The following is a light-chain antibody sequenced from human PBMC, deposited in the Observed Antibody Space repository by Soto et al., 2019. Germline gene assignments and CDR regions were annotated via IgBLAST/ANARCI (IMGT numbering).Light chain of an antibody. CDR2: GAS. Sequence: ILLTEYHPTLSFAPCETAPLSCSPSQSVSSNLAWYQQKPGQAPRLLIYGASTRATGIPDRFSGSGSGTDFTLTISRLEPEDFAVYYCHHYGSSLTWTFGQGTKVDI. CDR1: QSVSSN. V-gene: IGKV3-20*01. J-gene: IGKJ1*01. CDR3: HHYGSSLTWT.